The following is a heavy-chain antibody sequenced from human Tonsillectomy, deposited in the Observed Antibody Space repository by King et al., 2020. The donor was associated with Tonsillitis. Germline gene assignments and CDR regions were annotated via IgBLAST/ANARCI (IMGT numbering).Heavy chain of an antibody. D-gene: IGHD3-10*01. CDR3: AKELALSMCFGEFSLPESTFDY. J-gene: IGHJ4*02. Sequence: VQLVESGGGLVQPGGSLRLSCAASGFTFSSYAVSWVRQTPGKGLEWVSAISGSGGITYYADSVKGRFTISRDNSKNTLYLQMNSLRAEDTAVYYCAKELALSMCFGEFSLPESTFDYWGPGTLVTVSS. V-gene: IGHV3-23*04. CDR1: GFTFSSYA. CDR2: ISGSGGIT.